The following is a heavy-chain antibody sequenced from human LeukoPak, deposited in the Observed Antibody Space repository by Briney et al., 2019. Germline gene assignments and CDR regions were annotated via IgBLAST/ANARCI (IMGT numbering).Heavy chain of an antibody. CDR1: GGSISSYY. J-gene: IGHJ4*02. D-gene: IGHD6-19*01. CDR2: INHSGST. V-gene: IGHV4-34*01. CDR3: ARGLRAVTIDY. Sequence: SETLSLTCTVSGGSISSYYWSWIRQPPGKGLEWIGEINHSGSTNYNPSLKSRVTISVDTSKNQFSLKLSSVTAADTAVYYCARGLRAVTIDYWGQGTLVTVSS.